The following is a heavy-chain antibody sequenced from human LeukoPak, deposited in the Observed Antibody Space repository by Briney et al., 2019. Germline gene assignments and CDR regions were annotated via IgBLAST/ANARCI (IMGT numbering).Heavy chain of an antibody. V-gene: IGHV4-30-4*07. CDR1: GGSISSGGYS. CDR2: IYYSGST. D-gene: IGHD4-23*01. J-gene: IGHJ6*03. Sequence: TSETLSLTCAVSGGSISSGGYSWSWIRQPPGKGLEWIGYIYYSGSTYYNPSLKSRVTISVDTSKNQFSLKLSSVTAADTAVYYCARERGNPNEDYYYYYMDVWGKGTTVTVSS. CDR3: ARERGNPNEDYYYYYMDV.